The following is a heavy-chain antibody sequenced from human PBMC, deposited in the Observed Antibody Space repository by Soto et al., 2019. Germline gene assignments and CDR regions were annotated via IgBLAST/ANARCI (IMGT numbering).Heavy chain of an antibody. D-gene: IGHD3-10*01. Sequence: PGESLKISCKGSGYSFTSYWIGWVRQMPGKGLEWMGIIYPGDSDTRYSPSFQGQVTISADKSISTAYLQWSSLKASDTAMYYCAGGGVRGVITRTRDYYGMDVWGQAPTVTVSS. CDR3: AGGGVRGVITRTRDYYGMDV. V-gene: IGHV5-51*01. J-gene: IGHJ6*02. CDR1: GYSFTSYW. CDR2: IYPGDSDT.